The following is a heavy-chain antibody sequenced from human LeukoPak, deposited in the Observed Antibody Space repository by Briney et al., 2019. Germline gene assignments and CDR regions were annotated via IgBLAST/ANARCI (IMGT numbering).Heavy chain of an antibody. J-gene: IGHJ4*02. CDR3: ARVGSGCFDY. CDR1: GGSISSYY. CDR2: VYYSGNT. Sequence: NSSETLSLTCTVSGGSISSYYWSWIRQPPGKGLEWMGYVYYSGNTNYNPSLKSRVTILIDTSKNQFSLKLSSVTAADTAVYYCARVGSGCFDYWGQGTLVTVSS. D-gene: IGHD6-19*01. V-gene: IGHV4-59*01.